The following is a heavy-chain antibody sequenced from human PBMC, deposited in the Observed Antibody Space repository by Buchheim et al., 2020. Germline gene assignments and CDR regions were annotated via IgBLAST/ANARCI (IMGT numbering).Heavy chain of an antibody. V-gene: IGHV3-74*03. CDR1: GFIINDYW. CDR3: ARGGFQHALDV. J-gene: IGHJ6*02. Sequence: EVQLVESGGGLVQPGRSLRLSCAASGFIINDYWMYWVRQAPGKGLVWVSQIDSDGGTTTYADSVKGRFTISRDNAKNTLSLQMNGLRVEDTAVYYCARGGFQHALDVWGQGTT. CDR2: IDSDGGTT.